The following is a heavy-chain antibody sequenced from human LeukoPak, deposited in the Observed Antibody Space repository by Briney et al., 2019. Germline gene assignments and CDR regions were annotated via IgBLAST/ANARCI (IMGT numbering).Heavy chain of an antibody. CDR1: GFMFSSYA. Sequence: GGSLRLSCAASGFMFSSYAMSWVRQAPGKGLEWVSAVSGSGGSTYSADSVKGRFTISRDNSKNMVYLQTSSLRAEDTAVYYCARAGSWSSRPYFDYWGQGILVSVSS. D-gene: IGHD1-26*01. V-gene: IGHV3-23*01. CDR3: ARAGSWSSRPYFDY. CDR2: VSGSGGST. J-gene: IGHJ4*02.